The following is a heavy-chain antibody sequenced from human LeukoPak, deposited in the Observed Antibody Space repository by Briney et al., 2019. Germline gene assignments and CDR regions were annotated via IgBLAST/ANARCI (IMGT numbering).Heavy chain of an antibody. CDR3: ARFKRENYRQQSYYFDY. CDR1: GGSFSGYY. Sequence: PSETLSLTCAVYGGSFSGYYWSWIRQPPGKGLEWIGEINHSGSTNYNPSLKSRVTISVDTSKNQFSLKLSSVTAADTAVYYCARFKRENYRQQSYYFDYWGQGTLVTVSS. CDR2: INHSGST. V-gene: IGHV4-34*01. J-gene: IGHJ4*02. D-gene: IGHD1-7*01.